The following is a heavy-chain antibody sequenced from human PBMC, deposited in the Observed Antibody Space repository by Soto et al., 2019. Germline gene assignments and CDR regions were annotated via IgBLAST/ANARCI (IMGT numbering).Heavy chain of an antibody. D-gene: IGHD3-22*01. Sequence: VKVACKASGGTFSRYTISWARQAPGQGLEWMGGIIPIFGTANYAQKFQGRVTITADDSTSTAYMELNRLRSEDTAVYYCARQFHYDSSGYYYAYWGQGTLVTVSS. CDR2: IIPIFGTA. CDR1: GGTFSRYT. V-gene: IGHV1-69*13. J-gene: IGHJ4*02. CDR3: ARQFHYDSSGYYYAY.